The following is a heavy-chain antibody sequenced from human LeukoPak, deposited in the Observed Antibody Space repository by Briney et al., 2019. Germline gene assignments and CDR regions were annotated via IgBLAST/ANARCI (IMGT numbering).Heavy chain of an antibody. D-gene: IGHD3-22*01. Sequence: GGSLRLSCAASGFIFSSYSMNWVRQAPGKGLEWVSYISSSGSTIYYADSMKGRLTISRDNSRNTVYMQMSSLRTEDTAVYYCARDPRGPTTYDSSARDSLDYWGQGTLVTVSS. J-gene: IGHJ4*02. CDR3: ARDPRGPTTYDSSARDSLDY. V-gene: IGHV3-48*04. CDR1: GFIFSSYS. CDR2: ISSSGSTI.